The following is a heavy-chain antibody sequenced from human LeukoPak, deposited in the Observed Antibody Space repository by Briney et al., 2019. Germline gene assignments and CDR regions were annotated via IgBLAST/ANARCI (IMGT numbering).Heavy chain of an antibody. J-gene: IGHJ5*02. CDR2: ISGSGDST. Sequence: GGSLRLSCAASGFTFSRYGMSWVRQAPGKGLEWVSAISGSGDSTYHADSVKGLFTISRDNSKNTLYLQMNSLRAEDTAVYYCAKDPYSSGPYNWFDPWGQGTLVTVSS. V-gene: IGHV3-23*01. CDR3: AKDPYSSGPYNWFDP. CDR1: GFTFSRYG. D-gene: IGHD6-19*01.